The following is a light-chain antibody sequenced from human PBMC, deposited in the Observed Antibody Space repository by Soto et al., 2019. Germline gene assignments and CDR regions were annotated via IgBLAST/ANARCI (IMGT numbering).Light chain of an antibody. CDR1: LSVSSN. J-gene: IGKJ2*01. CDR3: QQYNDWYT. V-gene: IGKV3-15*01. Sequence: IVMTQSPATLSVSPGQRATLSCRASLSVSSNLAWYQHKPGQAPRLLIYGASTRATGIPARFSGSGSGTEFTPTINSLQSEDFAVYYCQQYNDWYTFGQGTKLEIK. CDR2: GAS.